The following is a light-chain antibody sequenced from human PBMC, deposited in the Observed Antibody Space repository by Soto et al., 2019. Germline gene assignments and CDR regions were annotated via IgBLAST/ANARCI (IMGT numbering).Light chain of an antibody. V-gene: IGKV3-11*01. CDR2: DAS. CDR3: QQYTTSPWT. CDR1: QSVSSY. J-gene: IGKJ1*01. Sequence: EIVLTQSPATLSFSPLERATLSCRASQSVSSYLSWYQQKPGQAPRLLIHDASNRAAGIPARFSGSGSGTDFTLTISSLQPEDVATYYCQQYTTSPWTFGQGTKVDI.